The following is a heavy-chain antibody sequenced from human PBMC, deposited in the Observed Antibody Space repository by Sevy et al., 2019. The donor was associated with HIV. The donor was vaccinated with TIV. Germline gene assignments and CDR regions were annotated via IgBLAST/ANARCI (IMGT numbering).Heavy chain of an antibody. Sequence: GGSLRLSCAASGFTFSSYAMSWVRQAPGKGLEWVSDISGSGGSTYYADSVKGRFTISRDNSKNTLYLQMNSLRAEDTAVYYCAGIFGDLFDYRGQGTLVTVSS. D-gene: IGHD3-3*01. CDR2: ISGSGGST. CDR3: AGIFGDLFDY. CDR1: GFTFSSYA. V-gene: IGHV3-23*01. J-gene: IGHJ4*02.